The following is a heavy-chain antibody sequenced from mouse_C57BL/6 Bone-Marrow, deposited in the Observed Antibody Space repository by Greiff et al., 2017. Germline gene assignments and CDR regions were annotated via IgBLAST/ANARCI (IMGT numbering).Heavy chain of an antibody. CDR2: ISSGGDYI. CDR1: GFTFSSYA. Sequence: EVKLVESGEGLVKPGGSLKLSCAASGFTFSSYAMSWVRQTPEKRLEWVAYISSGGDYIYYADTVKGRFTISRDNARNTLYLQMSGLKSEDTAMYYCTRVRSYYYGSSYACYAMDYWGQGTSVTVSS. V-gene: IGHV5-9-1*02. D-gene: IGHD1-1*01. CDR3: TRVRSYYYGSSYACYAMDY. J-gene: IGHJ4*01.